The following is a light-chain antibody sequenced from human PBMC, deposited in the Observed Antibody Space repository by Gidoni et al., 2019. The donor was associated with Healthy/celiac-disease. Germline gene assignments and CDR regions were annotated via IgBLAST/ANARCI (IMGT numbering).Light chain of an antibody. CDR1: QSVSSSY. CDR3: QQYGSSPPIT. J-gene: IGKJ4*01. Sequence: EIVLTPSPVTLSLSPGERATISCRASQSVSSSYLAWYQQKPGQAPRLLIYGASSRATGIPDRFSGSGSGTDFTLTISRLEPEDFAVYYCQQYGSSPPITFGGGTKVEIK. CDR2: GAS. V-gene: IGKV3-20*01.